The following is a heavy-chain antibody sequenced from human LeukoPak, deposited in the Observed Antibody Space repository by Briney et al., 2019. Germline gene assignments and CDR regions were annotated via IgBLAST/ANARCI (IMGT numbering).Heavy chain of an antibody. CDR1: GGSVSSYY. CDR3: ARQRPIYYYYGMDV. V-gene: IGHV4-59*08. J-gene: IGHJ6*02. Sequence: SETLSLTCTVSGGSVSSYYWSLVRQPAGKRLEWIGQIYYSGSTTYNPSLKSRVTISVDTSKNQFSLELSTVTAADTAVYYCARQRPIYYYYGMDVWGQGTTVTVSS. CDR2: IYYSGST.